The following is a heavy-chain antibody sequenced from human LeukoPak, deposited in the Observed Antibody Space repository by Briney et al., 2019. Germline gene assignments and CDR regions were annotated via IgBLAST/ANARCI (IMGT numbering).Heavy chain of an antibody. J-gene: IGHJ5*02. CDR3: ARDRVLLWFGEHNWFDP. CDR1: GGAFSGYY. V-gene: IGHV4-34*01. D-gene: IGHD3-10*01. CDR2: INHSGST. Sequence: SETLSLTCAVYGGAFSGYYWSWIRQPPGKGLEWIGEINHSGSTNYNPSLKSRVTISVDTSKNQFSLKLSSVTAADTAVYYCARDRVLLWFGEHNWFDPWGQGTLVTVSS.